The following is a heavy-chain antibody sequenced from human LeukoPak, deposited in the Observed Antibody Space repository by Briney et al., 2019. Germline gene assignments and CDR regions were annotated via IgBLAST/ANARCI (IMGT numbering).Heavy chain of an antibody. Sequence: SETLSLTCTVSGGSISSSSYSWGWIRQPPGKGLEWIGSIYYSGTTYYNPSLKSRVTISVDTSKIQFSLKLSSVAATDTAVYYCARQGVVPAAIGWFDPWGQGTLVTVSS. V-gene: IGHV4-39*01. D-gene: IGHD2-2*02. CDR2: IYYSGTT. CDR3: ARQGVVPAAIGWFDP. CDR1: GGSISSSSYS. J-gene: IGHJ5*02.